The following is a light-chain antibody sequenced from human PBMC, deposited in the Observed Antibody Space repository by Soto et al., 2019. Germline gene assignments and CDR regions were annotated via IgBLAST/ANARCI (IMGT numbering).Light chain of an antibody. CDR2: KAS. J-gene: IGKJ5*01. CDR3: QQYNSYPIS. Sequence: DIQMTQSPSTLSASVGDRVTITCRASQSISSWLAWYQQKPGKAPKLLIYKASSLEIGVPSRFSGSESGTEFTLTISSLQPDDFATYYCQQYNSYPISVGQGTRLEIK. CDR1: QSISSW. V-gene: IGKV1-5*03.